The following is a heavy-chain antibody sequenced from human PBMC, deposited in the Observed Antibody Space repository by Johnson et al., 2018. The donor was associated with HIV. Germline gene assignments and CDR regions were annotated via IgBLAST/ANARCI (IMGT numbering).Heavy chain of an antibody. D-gene: IGHD7-27*01. J-gene: IGHJ3*02. CDR2: ISYDGSNK. V-gene: IGHV3-30*04. CDR3: ASDWGSRHAFDI. Sequence: MLLVESGGGVVQPGRSLRLSCAASGFTFSSYAMHWVRQAPGKGLEWVAVISYDGSNKYYADSVKGRFTISRDNSKNTLYLQMNSLRAEDTAVYYCASDWGSRHAFDIWGQGTMVTVSS. CDR1: GFTFSSYA.